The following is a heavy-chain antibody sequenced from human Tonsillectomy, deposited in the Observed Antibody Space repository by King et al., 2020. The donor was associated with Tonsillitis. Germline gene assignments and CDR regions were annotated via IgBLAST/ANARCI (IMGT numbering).Heavy chain of an antibody. J-gene: IGHJ6*02. CDR1: GDPISSPTYS. Sequence: QLQESGPGLVKPSETLSLTCTVSGDPISSPTYSLGWIRQPPGKGLERIGSVYYSGTTSSNPSLKRRVTISVDPSRNHFSLKLSSVTAADTAVYSCAGHQGGRGYHYGMDVWGQGTTVTVSS. CDR3: AGHQGGRGYHYGMDV. CDR2: VYYSGTT. D-gene: IGHD3-3*01. V-gene: IGHV4-39*01.